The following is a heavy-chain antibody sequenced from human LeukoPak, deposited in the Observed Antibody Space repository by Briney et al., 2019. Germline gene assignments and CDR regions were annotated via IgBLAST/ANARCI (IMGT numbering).Heavy chain of an antibody. CDR2: ISGSGGST. V-gene: IGHV3-23*01. D-gene: IGHD3-10*01. CDR1: GFTFSSYA. J-gene: IGHJ3*02. CDR3: AIQGYYYGSGSYEDAFDI. Sequence: GGSLRLSCAASGFTFSSYAMSWVRQAPGKGLEWVSAISGSGGSTYYADSVKGRFTIPRDNSKNTLYLQMNSLRAEDTAVYYCAIQGYYYGSGSYEDAFDIWGQGTMVTVSS.